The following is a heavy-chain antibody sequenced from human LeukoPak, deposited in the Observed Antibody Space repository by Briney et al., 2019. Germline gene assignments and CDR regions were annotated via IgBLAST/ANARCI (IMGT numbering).Heavy chain of an antibody. V-gene: IGHV3-23*01. CDR3: AKGEVPFLYSSSWYVDY. J-gene: IGHJ4*02. D-gene: IGHD6-13*01. CDR2: ISGSGGST. Sequence: GGSLRLSCAASGFTVSSNYMSWVRQAPGKGLEWVSAISGSGGSTYYADSVKGRFTISRDNSKNTLYLQMNSLRAEDTAVYYCAKGEVPFLYSSSWYVDYWGQGTLVTVSS. CDR1: GFTVSSNY.